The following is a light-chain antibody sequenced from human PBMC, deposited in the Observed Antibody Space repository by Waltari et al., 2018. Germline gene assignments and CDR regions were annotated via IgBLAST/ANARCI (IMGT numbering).Light chain of an antibody. CDR1: KLGSKY. CDR3: QAWDSSAFV. V-gene: IGLV3-1*01. J-gene: IGLJ1*01. Sequence: SYEVTQPPSVSVSPRQRATITCSGEKLGSKYVSWYQQKSGQSPVLVIYRDDKRPSGTPERFSGSNSGNTATLTISGTQPMDEADYYGQAWDSSAFVFGAGTKVTVL. CDR2: RDD.